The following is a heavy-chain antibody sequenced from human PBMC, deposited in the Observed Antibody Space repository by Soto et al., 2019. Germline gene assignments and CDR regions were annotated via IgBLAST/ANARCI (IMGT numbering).Heavy chain of an antibody. Sequence: TVGSLRLSCAASGFTFSNVWMNWVRQAPGKGLEWVGRIKSKIDGETIDYAAPVKGRFTISRDDSKNTLYLQLNSLKIEDTAVYYCITLKYGMDVWGQGTTVTLSS. V-gene: IGHV3-15*07. CDR3: ITLKYGMDV. J-gene: IGHJ6*02. CDR2: IKSKIDGETI. CDR1: GFTFSNVW.